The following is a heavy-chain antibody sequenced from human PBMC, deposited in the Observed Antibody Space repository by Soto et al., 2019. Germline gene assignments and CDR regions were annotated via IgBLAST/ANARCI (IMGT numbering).Heavy chain of an antibody. D-gene: IGHD4-17*01. Sequence: PGDSLNISCKFSGYNFHTYFISFVRQMPGKGLEWMGFIYPHDSDTRYSPSFRGQVTISADKSINTAYLQWTSLKASDTAIYFCARPTDYHYGMQVWRQWTTVNVSS. J-gene: IGHJ6*01. CDR2: IYPHDSDT. CDR3: ARPTDYHYGMQV. CDR1: GYNFHTYF. V-gene: IGHV5-51*01.